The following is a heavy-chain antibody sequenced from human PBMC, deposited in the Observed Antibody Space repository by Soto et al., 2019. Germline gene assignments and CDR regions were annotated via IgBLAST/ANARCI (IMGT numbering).Heavy chain of an antibody. D-gene: IGHD6-19*01. J-gene: IGHJ3*02. Sequence: PSETLSLTCPVSGGTISSYYWSWIRQPPGKGLEWIGYIYYSGSTNYNPSLKSRVTISVDTSKNQFSLKLSSVTAADTAVYYCARQQWLVLNAFDIWGQGTMVTVSS. CDR3: ARQQWLVLNAFDI. CDR1: GGTISSYY. V-gene: IGHV4-59*01. CDR2: IYYSGST.